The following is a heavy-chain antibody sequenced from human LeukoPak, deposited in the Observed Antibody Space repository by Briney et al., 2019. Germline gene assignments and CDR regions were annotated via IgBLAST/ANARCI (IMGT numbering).Heavy chain of an antibody. J-gene: IGHJ4*02. D-gene: IGHD6-6*01. V-gene: IGHV3-7*01. CDR2: IKQDGSEK. CDR1: GFTFSSYW. Sequence: GGSLRLSCAASGFTFSSYWMSWVRQAPGKGLEWVANIKQDGSEKDFVDSLKGRFTISRDNAKNSLYLQMNSLRAEDTAVYYCARIGYSSSSFDYWGQGTLVTVSS. CDR3: ARIGYSSSSFDY.